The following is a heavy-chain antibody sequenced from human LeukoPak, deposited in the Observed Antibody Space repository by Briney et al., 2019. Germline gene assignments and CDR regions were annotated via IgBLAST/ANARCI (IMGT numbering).Heavy chain of an antibody. CDR2: IIPILGIA. CDR3: AKVPPSITAAGNWLDP. J-gene: IGHJ5*02. CDR1: GGTFSSYT. D-gene: IGHD6-13*01. Sequence: SVKVSCKASGGTFSSYTISWVRQAPGQGLEWMGRIIPILGIANYAQKFQGRVTITADKSTSTAYMELSSLRSEDTAVYYCAKVPPSITAAGNWLDPWGQGALVTVSS. V-gene: IGHV1-69*02.